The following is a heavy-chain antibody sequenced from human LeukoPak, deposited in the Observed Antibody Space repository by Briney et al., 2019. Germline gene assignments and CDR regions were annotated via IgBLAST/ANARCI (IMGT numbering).Heavy chain of an antibody. Sequence: GRSLRLSCAASGFTFSSYAMHWVRQAPGKGLEWVAVISYDGSNKYYADSVKGRFTISRDNSKNTLYLQMNSLKTEDTAVYYCTRSSGWFYYYGMDVWGQGTTVTVSS. CDR1: GFTFSSYA. V-gene: IGHV3-30-3*01. D-gene: IGHD6-19*01. CDR2: ISYDGSNK. CDR3: TRSSGWFYYYGMDV. J-gene: IGHJ6*02.